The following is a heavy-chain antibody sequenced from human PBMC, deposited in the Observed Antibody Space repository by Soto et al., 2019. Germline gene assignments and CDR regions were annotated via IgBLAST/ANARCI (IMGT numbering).Heavy chain of an antibody. CDR3: ARDSGDVPYSSSFEYFQH. CDR1: GYTFTSYG. CDR2: ISAYNGNT. J-gene: IGHJ1*01. D-gene: IGHD6-13*01. Sequence: RASVKVSCKASGYTFTSYGISWVRQAPGQGLEWMGWISAYNGNTNYAQKLQGRVTMTTDTSTSTAYMELRSLRSDDTAVYYCARDSGDVPYSSSFEYFQHWGQGTLVTVSS. V-gene: IGHV1-18*04.